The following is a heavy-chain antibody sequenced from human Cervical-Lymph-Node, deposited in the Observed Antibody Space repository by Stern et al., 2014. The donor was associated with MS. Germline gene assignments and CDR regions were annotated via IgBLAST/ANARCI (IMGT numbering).Heavy chain of an antibody. V-gene: IGHV7-4-1*02. CDR1: GYTFPSYA. Sequence: VQLVESGSELKKPGASVKVSCKASGYTFPSYAMHWVRQVPGQGPEWMGWINTNTGNPTYAQGFTGRFVFSLGTSISTAYLQISSLKAEDTAVYYCARGLRGTSGWQDHWGQGTLVTVSS. CDR3: ARGLRGTSGWQDH. J-gene: IGHJ4*02. D-gene: IGHD6-19*01. CDR2: INTNTGNP.